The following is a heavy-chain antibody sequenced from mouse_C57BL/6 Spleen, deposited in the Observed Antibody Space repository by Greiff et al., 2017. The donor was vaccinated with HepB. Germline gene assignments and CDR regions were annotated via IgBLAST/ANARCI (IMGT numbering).Heavy chain of an antibody. D-gene: IGHD1-1*01. V-gene: IGHV1-69*01. J-gene: IGHJ2*01. CDR3: ARYHYYGSSYEGFDY. CDR2: IDPSDSYT. CDR1: GYTFTSYW. Sequence: QVQLQQPGAELVMPGASVKLSCKASGYTFTSYWMHWVKQRPGQGLEWIGEIDPSDSYTNYTQKFKGKSTLTVDKSSSTAYMQLSSLTSEDSAVYYCARYHYYGSSYEGFDYWGQGTTLTVSS.